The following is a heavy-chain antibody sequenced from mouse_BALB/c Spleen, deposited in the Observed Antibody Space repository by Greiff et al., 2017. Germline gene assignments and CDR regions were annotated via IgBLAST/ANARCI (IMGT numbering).Heavy chain of an antibody. CDR3: ARRKYGNYVFYYFDY. J-gene: IGHJ2*01. Sequence: DVKLQESGPGLVKPSQSLSLTCTVTGYSITSDYAWNWIRQFPGNKLEWMGYISYSGSTSYNPSLKSRISITRDTSKNQFFLQLNSVTTEDTATYYCARRKYGNYVFYYFDYWGQGTTLTVSS. CDR1: GYSITSDYA. D-gene: IGHD2-10*02. CDR2: ISYSGST. V-gene: IGHV3-2*02.